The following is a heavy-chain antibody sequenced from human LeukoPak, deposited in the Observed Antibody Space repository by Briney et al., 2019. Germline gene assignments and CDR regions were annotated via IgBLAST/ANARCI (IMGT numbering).Heavy chain of an antibody. CDR1: GYTFTSYG. V-gene: IGHV1-18*01. CDR3: ARKEGLGGTYYFDY. J-gene: IGHJ4*02. CDR2: ITVHNDNK. Sequence: GASVKVSCKASGYTFTSYGITWVRQAPGQGLEWMGWITVHNDNKDYAQKVQGRVTMTTDTATSTAYMELRSLRSDDTAVYYCARKEGLGGTYYFDYWGQGTLVTVSS. D-gene: IGHD3-10*01.